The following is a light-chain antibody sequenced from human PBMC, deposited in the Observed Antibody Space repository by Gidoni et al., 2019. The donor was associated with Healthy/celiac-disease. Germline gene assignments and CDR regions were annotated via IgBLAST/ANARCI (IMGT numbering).Light chain of an antibody. Sequence: AILMTQSPSSLSASTGDRVTITCRASQGISSYLAWYQQKPGKAPKLLIYAASTVQSGVPSRFSGSGSGTDFTLTISCLQSEDFATYYCQQYYSYPLTFGGXTKVEIK. V-gene: IGKV1-8*01. J-gene: IGKJ4*01. CDR2: AAS. CDR3: QQYYSYPLT. CDR1: QGISSY.